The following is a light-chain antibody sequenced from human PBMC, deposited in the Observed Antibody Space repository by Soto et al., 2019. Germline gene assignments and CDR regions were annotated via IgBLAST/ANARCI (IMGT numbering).Light chain of an antibody. J-gene: IGKJ1*01. Sequence: ESVLTQSPCTLSMSPGDRATLSCRASQSLTNNYLAWFQQKPGQAPRLLIYGASNRPTDIPDRFSGSGSGTDFSLTISRLEPEDFAVYYCHQYGILPRTFGQGTKVDI. CDR2: GAS. V-gene: IGKV3-20*01. CDR3: HQYGILPRT. CDR1: QSLTNNY.